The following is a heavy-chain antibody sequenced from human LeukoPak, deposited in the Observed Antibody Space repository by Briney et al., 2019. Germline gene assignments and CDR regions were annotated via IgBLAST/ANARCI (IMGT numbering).Heavy chain of an antibody. V-gene: IGHV3-23*01. Sequence: PGGSLRLSCVASGLTLSNFWMTWVRQAPGKGLEWVSAISGSGGSTYYADSVKGRFTISRDNSKNTLYLQMNSLRAEDTAVYYCAKTPKGDSSGYPEYFQHWGQGTLVTVSS. CDR1: GLTLSNFW. CDR2: ISGSGGST. J-gene: IGHJ1*01. CDR3: AKTPKGDSSGYPEYFQH. D-gene: IGHD3-22*01.